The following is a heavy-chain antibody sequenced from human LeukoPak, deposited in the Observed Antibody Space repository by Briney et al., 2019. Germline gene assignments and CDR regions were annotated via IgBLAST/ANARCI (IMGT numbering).Heavy chain of an antibody. CDR3: ARRTSPYYYDSSGYSFDY. D-gene: IGHD3-22*01. Sequence: GGSLRLSCAASGFTFSSYGMSWVRQAPGKGLEWVSGISGSGGSTYYADSVRGRFTISRDNSKSTLYLQMNSLRAEDTAVYYCARRTSPYYYDSSGYSFDYWGQGTLVTVSS. CDR2: ISGSGGST. J-gene: IGHJ4*02. CDR1: GFTFSSYG. V-gene: IGHV3-23*01.